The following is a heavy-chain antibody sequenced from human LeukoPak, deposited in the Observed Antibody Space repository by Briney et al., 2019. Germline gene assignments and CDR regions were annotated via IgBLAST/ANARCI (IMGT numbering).Heavy chain of an antibody. CDR3: TKGRGI. Sequence: ASETLSLTCTVSGGSISSGFYDWYWIRQPAGKGLEWIGHINTSKSMNYNPSLKSRVTISVDTSKNQFSLKLTSVTAADTAVYYCTKGRGIWGQGTLVTVSS. D-gene: IGHD3-10*01. V-gene: IGHV4-61*09. CDR1: GGSISSGFYD. CDR2: INTSKSM. J-gene: IGHJ4*02.